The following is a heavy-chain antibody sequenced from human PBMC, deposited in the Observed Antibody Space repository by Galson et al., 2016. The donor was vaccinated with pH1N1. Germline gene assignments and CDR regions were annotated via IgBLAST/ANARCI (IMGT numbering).Heavy chain of an antibody. Sequence: SLRLSCAASGFTFTKYALNWVRQAPGKGLEWVAFIRYDGNNKYYADSVKGRFTISRDNSRNTLYLQMNSLSAEDTAVYYCARYSSIGARAQDYWGQGTLVTVSS. V-gene: IGHV3-30*02. CDR2: IRYDGNNK. CDR3: ARYSSIGARAQDY. J-gene: IGHJ4*02. CDR1: GFTFTKYA. D-gene: IGHD6-6*01.